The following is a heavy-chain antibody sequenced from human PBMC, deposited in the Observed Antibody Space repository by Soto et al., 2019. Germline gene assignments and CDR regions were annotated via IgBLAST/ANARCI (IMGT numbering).Heavy chain of an antibody. J-gene: IGHJ3*02. CDR3: ARGHARWYSYGPYAFDI. CDR2: IYYSGST. CDR1: GGSISSYY. Sequence: SETLSLTCTVSGGSISSYYWSWIRQPPGKGLEWIGYIYYSGSTNYNPSLKSRVTISVDTSKNQFSLKLSSVTAADTAVYYCARGHARWYSYGPYAFDIWGQGTMVTVSS. V-gene: IGHV4-59*01. D-gene: IGHD5-18*01.